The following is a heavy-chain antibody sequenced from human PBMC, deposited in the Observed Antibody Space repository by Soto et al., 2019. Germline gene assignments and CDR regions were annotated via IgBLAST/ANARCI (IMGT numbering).Heavy chain of an antibody. V-gene: IGHV3-23*01. CDR2: ISGSGGST. CDR3: AKFDDYSKVFDY. J-gene: IGHJ4*02. CDR1: GFTFSSDA. Sequence: HPGGSLRLSCAASGFTFSSDAMSWVRQAPGKGLEWVSAISGSGGSTYYADSVKGRFTISRDNSKNTLYLQMNSLRAEDTAVYYCAKFDDYSKVFDYWGQGTLVTVSS. D-gene: IGHD4-4*01.